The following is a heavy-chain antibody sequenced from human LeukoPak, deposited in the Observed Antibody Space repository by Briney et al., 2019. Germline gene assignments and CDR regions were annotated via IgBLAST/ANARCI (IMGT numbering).Heavy chain of an antibody. CDR2: IYYSGST. D-gene: IGHD2-15*01. J-gene: IGHJ5*02. Sequence: SETLSLTCTVSGGSISSGGYYWSWIRQHPGKGLEWIGYIYYSGSTYYNPSLKSRVTISVDTSKNQFSLKLSSVTAADTAVYYCSRGLGYCSGGSCYVSWFDPWGQGTLVTVSS. V-gene: IGHV4-31*03. CDR3: SRGLGYCSGGSCYVSWFDP. CDR1: GGSISSGGYY.